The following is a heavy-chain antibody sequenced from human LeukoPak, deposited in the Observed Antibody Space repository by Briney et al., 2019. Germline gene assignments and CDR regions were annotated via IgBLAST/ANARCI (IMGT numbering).Heavy chain of an antibody. Sequence: GGSLRLSCAASGFTFSSYAMNWVRQAPGKGPEWVSSISSSGTYIYYADSMKGRFTISRDNAKNSLYLQMDSLRAEDTAVYYCARPRGWERRWYFDLWGRGTLVTVSS. D-gene: IGHD1-26*01. CDR3: ARPRGWERRWYFDL. CDR1: GFTFSSYA. J-gene: IGHJ2*01. V-gene: IGHV3-21*01. CDR2: ISSSGTYI.